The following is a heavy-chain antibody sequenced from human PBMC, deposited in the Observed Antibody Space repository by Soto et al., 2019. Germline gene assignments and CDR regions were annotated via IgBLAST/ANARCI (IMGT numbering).Heavy chain of an antibody. CDR2: ISGSGGST. CDR1: GFTFSSYA. V-gene: IGHV3-23*01. D-gene: IGHD6-6*01. CDR3: AKPKSIAARPPWTFLDY. Sequence: GGSLRLSCAASGFTFSSYAMSWVRQAPGKGLEWVSAISGSGGSTYYADSVEGRFTISRDNSKNTLYLQMNSLRAEDTAVYYCAKPKSIAARPPWTFLDYWGQGTLVTVSS. J-gene: IGHJ4*02.